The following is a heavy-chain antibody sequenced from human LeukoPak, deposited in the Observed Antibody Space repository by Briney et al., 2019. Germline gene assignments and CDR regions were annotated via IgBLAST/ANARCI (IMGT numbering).Heavy chain of an antibody. D-gene: IGHD3-3*01. CDR2: INHSGST. CDR3: ARAFSGPYDFWSGYWYYFDY. Sequence: SETLSLTCAVHGGSFSSYYWSWIRQPPGKGLEWIGDINHSGSTNYSPSLKSRVTISVDTSKNQFSLKLSSVTAADTAVYYCARAFSGPYDFWSGYWYYFDYWGQGTLVTVSS. V-gene: IGHV4-34*01. J-gene: IGHJ4*02. CDR1: GGSFSSYY.